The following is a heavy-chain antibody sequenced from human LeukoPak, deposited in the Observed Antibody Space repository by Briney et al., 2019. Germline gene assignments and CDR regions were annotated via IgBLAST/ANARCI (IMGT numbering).Heavy chain of an antibody. CDR1: GGSISSYY. D-gene: IGHD3-10*01. J-gene: IGHJ5*02. Sequence: SETLSLTCTVSGGSISSYYWSWIRQPPGKGLEWIGYIYNSGSTNYNPSLKSRVTISVDTSKNQFSLKLRSVTAADTAVYYCARDGVFGTFDPWGQGTLVTVSS. CDR2: IYNSGST. CDR3: ARDGVFGTFDP. V-gene: IGHV4-59*01.